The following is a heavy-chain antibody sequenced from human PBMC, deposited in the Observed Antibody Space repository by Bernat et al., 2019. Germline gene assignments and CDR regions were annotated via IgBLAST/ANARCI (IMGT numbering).Heavy chain of an antibody. V-gene: IGHV4-59*01. D-gene: IGHD5-12*01. CDR2: IYYSGST. CDR3: ARAGYSGDDWVDAFDI. Sequence: QVQLQESGPGLVKPSETLSLTCTVSGGSISSYYWSWIRQPPGKGLEWIGYIYYSGSTNYNPSLKSRVTISVDTSKNQFSLKLSSVTAADTAVYYCARAGYSGDDWVDAFDIWGQGTMVTVSS. CDR1: GGSISSYY. J-gene: IGHJ3*02.